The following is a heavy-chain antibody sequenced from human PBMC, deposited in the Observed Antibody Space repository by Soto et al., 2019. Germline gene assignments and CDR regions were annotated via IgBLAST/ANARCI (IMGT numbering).Heavy chain of an antibody. CDR1: EGTFGSYA. CDR2: IITIFGSA. Sequence: QVQLVQSGAEVKKPGSSVKVSCKASEGTFGSYAISWVRQAPGQGLEWMGGIITIFGSANYAQKFQGRVTITADESTGTAYMELRSLRSDDTAVYYCARAPRDSSGYTFDYWGQGTLVTVSS. V-gene: IGHV1-69*01. J-gene: IGHJ4*02. D-gene: IGHD3-22*01. CDR3: ARAPRDSSGYTFDY.